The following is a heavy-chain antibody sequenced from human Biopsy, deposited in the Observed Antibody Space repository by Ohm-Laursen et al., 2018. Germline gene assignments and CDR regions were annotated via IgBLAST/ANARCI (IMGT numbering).Heavy chain of an antibody. D-gene: IGHD3-10*01. CDR1: GGYISHYY. Sequence: TLSLTCTVSGGYISHYYWTWTRQPAGQGLEWIGRIYITGETDYNPSLKSRVTMSVDSSKKQFSLKLKSVTAADTAIYYCARAPPLIRGVVESWFDPWGQGILVTVSS. J-gene: IGHJ5*02. CDR3: ARAPPLIRGVVESWFDP. V-gene: IGHV4-4*07. CDR2: IYITGET.